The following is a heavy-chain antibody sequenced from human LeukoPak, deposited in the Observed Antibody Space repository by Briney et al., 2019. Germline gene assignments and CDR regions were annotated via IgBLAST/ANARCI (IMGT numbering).Heavy chain of an antibody. J-gene: IGHJ4*02. CDR3: ARSTRGIAAAGPFDY. Sequence: SETLSLTCTVSGDSISSYYWSWIRQPPGKGLEWIGYIYYSGSTNYNPSLKSRVTISVDTSKNQFSLKLSSVTAADTAVYYCARSTRGIAAAGPFDYWGQGTLVTVSS. V-gene: IGHV4-59*08. D-gene: IGHD6-13*01. CDR2: IYYSGST. CDR1: GDSISSYY.